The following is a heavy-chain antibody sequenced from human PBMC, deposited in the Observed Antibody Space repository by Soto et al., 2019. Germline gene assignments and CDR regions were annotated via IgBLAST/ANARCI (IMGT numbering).Heavy chain of an antibody. Sequence: SSETLSLTCTVSGGSISSGDYYWSWIRQPPGKGLEWIGYIYYSGSTYYNPSLKSRVTISVDTSKNQFSLKLSSVTAADTAVYYCARDRGSGELNYYYGMDVWGQGTTVTVSS. J-gene: IGHJ6*02. CDR3: ARDRGSGELNYYYGMDV. D-gene: IGHD3-10*01. CDR2: IYYSGST. CDR1: GGSISSGDYY. V-gene: IGHV4-30-4*01.